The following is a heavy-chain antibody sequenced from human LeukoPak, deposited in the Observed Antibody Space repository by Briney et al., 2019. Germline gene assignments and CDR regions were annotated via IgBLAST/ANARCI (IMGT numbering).Heavy chain of an antibody. CDR1: GFTFSDYT. Sequence: GGSLRLSCAASGFTFSDYTLNWVRQPPGKGLEWVSSITGDSTYIYYADSVKGRFTVSRDNAKNSLYLHINGLRAEDTAVYYCARVQGSPYWGQGTLVTVSS. J-gene: IGHJ4*02. V-gene: IGHV3-21*01. CDR3: ARVQGSPY. CDR2: ITGDSTYI.